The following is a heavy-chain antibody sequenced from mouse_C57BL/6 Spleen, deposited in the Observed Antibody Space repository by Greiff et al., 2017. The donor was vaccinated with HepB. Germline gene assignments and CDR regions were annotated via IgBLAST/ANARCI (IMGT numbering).Heavy chain of an antibody. CDR2: INPSTGGT. D-gene: IGHD4-1*01. CDR1: GYSFTGYY. CDR3: ASLLGRGFAY. Sequence: VHVKQSGPELVKPGASVKISCKASGYSFTGYYMNWVKQSPEKSLEWIGEINPSTGGTTYNQKFKAKATLTVDKSSSTAYMQLKSLTSEDSAVYYCASLLGRGFAYWGQGTLVTVSA. V-gene: IGHV1-42*01. J-gene: IGHJ3*01.